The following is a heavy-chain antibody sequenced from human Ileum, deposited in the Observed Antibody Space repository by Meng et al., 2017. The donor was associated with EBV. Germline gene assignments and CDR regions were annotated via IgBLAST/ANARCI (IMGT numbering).Heavy chain of an antibody. J-gene: IGHJ4*02. Sequence: QVQLQESGPGLVKPSGTLSLTGAVSGDSISSNNWWSWVRQPPGKGLEWIGEIYHSWSTNYNPSFKSRVTMSVDKSKNQISLNLSSVTAADTAVYYCASGRDYAWHSWGRGTLVTVSS. V-gene: IGHV4-4*02. D-gene: IGHD4-17*01. CDR3: ASGRDYAWHS. CDR2: IYHSWST. CDR1: GDSISSNNW.